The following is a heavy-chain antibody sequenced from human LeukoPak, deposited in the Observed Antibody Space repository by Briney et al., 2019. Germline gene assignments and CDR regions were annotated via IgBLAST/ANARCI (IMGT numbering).Heavy chain of an antibody. CDR3: ARQRVNKWNNLWSFDY. CDR1: GGSISSYY. CDR2: IYHTGST. V-gene: IGHV4-59*08. Sequence: SETLSLTCTVSGGSISSYYWSWIRQPPGKGLEWIGYIYHTGSTNYNPSLKSRVTISLDTSKNQFSLKLSSMTAAYTAVYYCARQRVNKWNNLWSFDYWGQGTLVTVSS. D-gene: IGHD1/OR15-1a*01. J-gene: IGHJ4*02.